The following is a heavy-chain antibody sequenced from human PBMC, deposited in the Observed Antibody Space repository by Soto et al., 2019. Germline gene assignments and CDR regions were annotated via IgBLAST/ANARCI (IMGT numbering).Heavy chain of an antibody. J-gene: IGHJ5*02. CDR1: GGSVSSNIYY. V-gene: IGHV4-31*03. CDR3: ARGYDYDSGGYLFDH. CDR2: IYYSGST. Sequence: PSETLSLTCSVSGGSVSSNIYYWTWIRQHPGKGPEWIGHIYYSGSTYYNPSLKSRVTISLDMSKNQFSLKLTSVSAADTAVYYCARGYDYDSGGYLFDHWGQGTRVTVSS. D-gene: IGHD3-22*01.